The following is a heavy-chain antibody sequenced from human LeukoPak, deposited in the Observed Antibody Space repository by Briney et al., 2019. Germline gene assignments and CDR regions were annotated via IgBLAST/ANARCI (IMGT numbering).Heavy chain of an antibody. CDR1: GGSISSSSYY. V-gene: IGHV4-39*01. J-gene: IGHJ4*02. CDR3: GRLRIAEIDY. Sequence: PSETLSLTCTVSGGSISSSSYYWGWIRQPPGKGLEWIGSIYHSGSTYYNPSLKSRVTISVDTSKNQFSLKLSSVTAADTAVYYCGRLRIAEIDYCGQGTLGTVSS. D-gene: IGHD2-15*01. CDR2: IYHSGST.